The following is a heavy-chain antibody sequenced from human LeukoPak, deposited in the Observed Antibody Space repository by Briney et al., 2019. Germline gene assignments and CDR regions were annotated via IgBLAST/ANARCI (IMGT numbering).Heavy chain of an antibody. Sequence: SETLSLTCTVSGGSIASYYWSWIRQPPGKGLEWIGEINHSGSTKYNPSLKSRVTISIDTSKNQLSLKLSSVTAADTAVYSCVRHVARAFDIWGQGTKVTVSS. CDR3: VRHVARAFDI. CDR1: GGSIASYY. V-gene: IGHV4-34*01. CDR2: INHSGST. J-gene: IGHJ3*02.